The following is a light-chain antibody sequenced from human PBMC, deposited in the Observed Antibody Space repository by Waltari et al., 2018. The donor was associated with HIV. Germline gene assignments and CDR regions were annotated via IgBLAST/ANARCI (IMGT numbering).Light chain of an antibody. J-gene: IGLJ2*01. V-gene: IGLV3-10*02. CDR2: KDN. CDR1: VFPNKY. CDR3: YAADDRGDNKG. Sequence: SHELTQPSSVSVSPGQTARLTCSGAVFPNKYDFWYQQRSGQAPVLVIYKDNTRPSHIPERISGSSSGTIATLTLRGAQVDDEADYYGYAADDRGDNKGFGGGTELTVL.